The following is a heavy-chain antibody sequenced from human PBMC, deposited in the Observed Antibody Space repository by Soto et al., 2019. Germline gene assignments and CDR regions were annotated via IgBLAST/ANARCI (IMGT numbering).Heavy chain of an antibody. V-gene: IGHV4-39*01. CDR2: IYHSGST. J-gene: IGHJ5*02. D-gene: IGHD2-2*01. Sequence: QLQLQESGPGLVKPSETLSLTCTVSGDSISSSSYYWGWIRQPPGKGLEWIGNIYHSGSTYYNPYLKSRVNISVDTSKNQFSLKLSSLTAADTAVFYCARVKYQLLPWFDPWGQGTLVTVSS. CDR1: GDSISSSSYY. CDR3: ARVKYQLLPWFDP.